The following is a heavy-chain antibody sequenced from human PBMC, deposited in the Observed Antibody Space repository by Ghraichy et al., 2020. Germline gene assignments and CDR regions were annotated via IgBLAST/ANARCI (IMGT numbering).Heavy chain of an antibody. J-gene: IGHJ5*01. D-gene: IGHD6-6*01. CDR1: GFAFTSYW. Sequence: GGSLRLSCAASGFAFTSYWMTWVRQAPGKGLEWVANIKQDGSDKHYVDSVEGRFIISRDNAKNSLYLQMNNLRAEETAVFYCARHWGSSSPYPTYRLDSWGQGTLVTVSS. CDR2: IKQDGSDK. CDR3: ARHWGSSSPYPTYRLDS. V-gene: IGHV3-7*03.